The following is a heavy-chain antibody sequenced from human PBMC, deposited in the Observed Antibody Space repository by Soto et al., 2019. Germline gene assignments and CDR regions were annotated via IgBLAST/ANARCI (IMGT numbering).Heavy chain of an antibody. CDR3: ARAYSSWYWDY. J-gene: IGHJ4*02. D-gene: IGHD6-13*01. Sequence: QVQLQESGPGLVKPSQALSLTCTVSGGSISSRGFYWTWIRQHPGKGLEWIGYIYYSGSTYYNPSLKSRVTISPDTSKNQCSLKLDSVTAADTAVYYCARAYSSWYWDYWGQGTLVTVSS. CDR2: IYYSGST. V-gene: IGHV4-31*03. CDR1: GGSISSRGFY.